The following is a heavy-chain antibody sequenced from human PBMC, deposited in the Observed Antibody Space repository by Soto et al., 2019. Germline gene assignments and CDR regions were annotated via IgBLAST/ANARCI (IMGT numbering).Heavy chain of an antibody. D-gene: IGHD6-13*01. Sequence: GGSLSLSCAASGFTFSSYGMHWVRQAPRKRLEWVAVIWYDGSNKYYADSVKGRFTISRDNSKNTLYLQMNSLRAEDTAVYYCARDALLVSDSSSWYFYYYYMDVWGKGTTVTVSS. J-gene: IGHJ6*03. V-gene: IGHV3-33*01. CDR3: ARDALLVSDSSSWYFYYYYMDV. CDR1: GFTFSSYG. CDR2: IWYDGSNK.